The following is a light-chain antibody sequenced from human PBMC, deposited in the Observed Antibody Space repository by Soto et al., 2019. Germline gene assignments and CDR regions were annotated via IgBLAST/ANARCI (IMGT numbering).Light chain of an antibody. V-gene: IGKV3-20*01. CDR1: QRVTSNY. J-gene: IGKJ1*01. CDR2: GAS. CDR3: QHYVNSPPT. Sequence: EIVLTQSPGTLSLSPGERATLSCRASQRVTSNYLAWYQQKPGQAPRPLIYGASIRATGIPDRFSSSGSGTDFTITISRLEPEDSAAYYCQHYVNSPPTFGQGTKVEIK.